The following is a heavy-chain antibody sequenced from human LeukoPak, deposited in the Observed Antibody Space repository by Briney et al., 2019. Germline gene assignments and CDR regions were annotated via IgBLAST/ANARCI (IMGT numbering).Heavy chain of an antibody. J-gene: IGHJ6*02. CDR2: INDYTGDT. D-gene: IGHD3-22*01. CDR3: ARGRIAKIVVVHSFSYGMDV. CDR1: GGSFSDYF. Sequence: SETLSLTCTGFGGSFSDYFWTWIRHSPGKGLEGIGGINDYTGDTYYNPSLNSRVSISLEKSKNQLSLELRSVTAADTAVYYCARGRIAKIVVVHSFSYGMDVWGQGTTVTVSS. V-gene: IGHV4-34*01.